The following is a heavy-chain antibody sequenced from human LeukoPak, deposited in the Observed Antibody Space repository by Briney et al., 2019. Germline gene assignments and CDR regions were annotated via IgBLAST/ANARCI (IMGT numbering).Heavy chain of an antibody. J-gene: IGHJ4*02. CDR3: TTDGGYGDFYMIDY. CDR2: MKSKTDGGTT. CDR1: GFTFSNAW. Sequence: PGGSLRLSCAASGFTFSNAWMSWVRQAPGKGLEWVGRMKSKTDGGTTDYAAPVKGRFTISRDDSKNTLYLQMNSLKTEDTAVYYCTTDGGYGDFYMIDYWGQGTLVTVSS. V-gene: IGHV3-15*01. D-gene: IGHD4-17*01.